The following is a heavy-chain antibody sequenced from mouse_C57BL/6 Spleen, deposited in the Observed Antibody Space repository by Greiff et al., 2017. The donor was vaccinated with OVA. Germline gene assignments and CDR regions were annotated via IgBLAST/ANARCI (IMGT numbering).Heavy chain of an antibody. D-gene: IGHD4-1*01. CDR1: GYAFSSYW. V-gene: IGHV1-80*01. Sequence: VKLQESGAELVKPGASVKISCKASGYAFSSYWMNWVKQRPGKGLEWIGQIYPGDGDTNYNGKFKGKATLTADKSSSTAYMQLSSLASADSAVYYCARRTGTSRFDYWGQSTTLTVSS. J-gene: IGHJ2*01. CDR2: IYPGDGDT. CDR3: ARRTGTSRFDY.